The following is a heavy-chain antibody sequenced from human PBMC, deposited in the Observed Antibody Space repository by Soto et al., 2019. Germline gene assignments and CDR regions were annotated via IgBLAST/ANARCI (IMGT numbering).Heavy chain of an antibody. D-gene: IGHD4-17*01. CDR2: ISYDGSNK. Sequence: GGSLRLSCAASGFTFSSYAMHWVRQAPGKGLEWVAVISYDGSNKYYADSVKGQFTISRDNSKNTLYLQMNSLRAEDTAVYYCARGHHDYWNWFDPWGQGTLVTVSS. CDR1: GFTFSSYA. J-gene: IGHJ5*02. CDR3: ARGHHDYWNWFDP. V-gene: IGHV3-30-3*01.